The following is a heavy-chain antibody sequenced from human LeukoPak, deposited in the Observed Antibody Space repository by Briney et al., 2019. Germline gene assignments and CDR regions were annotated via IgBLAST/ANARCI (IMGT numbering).Heavy chain of an antibody. CDR2: ISAYNGNT. Sequence: ASVKVSCKASGYTFTSYGISWVRQAPGQGLEWMGWISAYNGNTNYAQKLQGRVAMTTDTSTSTAYMELRSLRSDDTAVYYCARGTRSGSLPGSLLGWGQGTLVTVSS. CDR3: ARGTRSGSLPGSLLG. J-gene: IGHJ4*02. CDR1: GYTFTSYG. V-gene: IGHV1-18*01. D-gene: IGHD1-26*01.